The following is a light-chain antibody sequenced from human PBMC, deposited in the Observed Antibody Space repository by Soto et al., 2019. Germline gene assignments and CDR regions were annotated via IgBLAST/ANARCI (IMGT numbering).Light chain of an antibody. CDR1: SSDVGGYNY. CDR3: SSHTGSSTLL. V-gene: IGLV2-14*01. Sequence: QSARTQPASVSGSPGQSITMSCTGTSSDVGGYNYVSWYQQHPGKAPKLLIYGVSNRPSGVSNRFSGSKSGNTASLTISGLQAEDEAEYYCSSHTGSSTLLFGGGTKVTVL. J-gene: IGLJ2*01. CDR2: GVS.